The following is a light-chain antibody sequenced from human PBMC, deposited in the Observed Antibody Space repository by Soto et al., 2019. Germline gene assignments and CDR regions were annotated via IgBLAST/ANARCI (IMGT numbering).Light chain of an antibody. CDR2: GAS. CDR3: QLYDSSSLFS. CDR1: QSVSSNY. J-gene: IGKJ3*01. Sequence: EIVLTQSPGTLSLSPGERATLSCRASQSVSSNYLAWYRQTPGLAPRLLISGASSRATGIPDRFSGSGSGTDFTLTISRLEPEDFAVYYCQLYDSSSLFSFGPGTKVEVK. V-gene: IGKV3-20*01.